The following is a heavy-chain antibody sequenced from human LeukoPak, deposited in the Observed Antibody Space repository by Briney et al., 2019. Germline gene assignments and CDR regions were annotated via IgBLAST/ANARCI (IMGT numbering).Heavy chain of an antibody. Sequence: GGSLRLSCAASGFTFSTYAMSWVRQAPGKGLEWVSGISASGDSTYYADSVKGRFTISRDNSKKTLYVQMNGLRAEDTAVYYCAKAILMILGGRGGYWGQGTLVTVSS. V-gene: IGHV3-23*01. CDR1: GFTFSTYA. J-gene: IGHJ4*02. D-gene: IGHD3-16*01. CDR2: ISASGDST. CDR3: AKAILMILGGRGGY.